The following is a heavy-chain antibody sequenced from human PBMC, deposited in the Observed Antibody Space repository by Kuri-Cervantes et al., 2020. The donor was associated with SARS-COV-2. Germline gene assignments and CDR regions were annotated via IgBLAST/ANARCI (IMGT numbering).Heavy chain of an antibody. CDR3: ARDGALGYSYGRYYYYGMDV. V-gene: IGHV3-7*05. J-gene: IGHJ6*02. CDR2: IKQDGSEK. Sequence: GESLKISCAASGFTFSSYWVSWVRQAPGKGLEWVANIKQDGSEKYYVDSVKGRFTISRDNAKNSLYLQMNSLRAEDTAVYYCARDGALGYSYGRYYYYGMDVWGQGTTVTVSS. D-gene: IGHD5-18*01. CDR1: GFTFSSYW.